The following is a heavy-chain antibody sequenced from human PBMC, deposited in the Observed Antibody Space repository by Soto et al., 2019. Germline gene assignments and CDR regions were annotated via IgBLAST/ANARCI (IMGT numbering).Heavy chain of an antibody. V-gene: IGHV4-4*02. CDR1: GGSISSSNW. Sequence: QVQLQESGPGLVKPSGTLSLTCAVSGGSISSSNWWSWVRQPPGKGLEWIGEIYHSGSTNYNPSXKSRVTISVDXXKXQXXLKLSSVTAADTAVYYCARVRRRCSGGSCSSAFDIWGQGTMVTVSS. CDR2: IYHSGST. J-gene: IGHJ3*02. D-gene: IGHD2-15*01. CDR3: ARVRRRCSGGSCSSAFDI.